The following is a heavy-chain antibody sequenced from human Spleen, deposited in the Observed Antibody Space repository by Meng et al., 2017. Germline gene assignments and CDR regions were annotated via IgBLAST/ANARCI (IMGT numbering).Heavy chain of an antibody. J-gene: IGHJ4*02. CDR2: ISASGKSI. CDR3: ARDQIRLTFGIDS. V-gene: IGHV3-48*03. D-gene: IGHD3-16*01. CDR1: GFTFSSYD. Sequence: GGSLRLSCAASGFTFSSYDMNWVRQTPGKGLELLSYISASGKSIYYADSVKGRFTISRDSAKNSMYLQMNSLRAEDTAFYYCARDQIRLTFGIDSWGQGTLVTVSS.